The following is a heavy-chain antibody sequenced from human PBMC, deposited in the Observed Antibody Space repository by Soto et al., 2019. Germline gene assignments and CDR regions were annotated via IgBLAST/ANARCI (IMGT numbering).Heavy chain of an antibody. Sequence: QVQLQQWGAGLLKPSETLSLTCAVYGGSFSGYQWSWIRQTPGKGLEWIGGINDSGDINYNPSLKSRVTILVDAAKKQIPLKLSSVTAADTAVYFCARGLILWFGDLSRRGGYYYYMDVWGKGTTVTVSS. J-gene: IGHJ6*03. CDR3: ARGLILWFGDLSRRGGYYYYMDV. CDR2: INDSGDI. V-gene: IGHV4-34*02. CDR1: GGSFSGYQ. D-gene: IGHD3-10*01.